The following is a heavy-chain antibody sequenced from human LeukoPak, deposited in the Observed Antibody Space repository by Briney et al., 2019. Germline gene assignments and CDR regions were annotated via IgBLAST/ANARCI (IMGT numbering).Heavy chain of an antibody. CDR2: ISGSGGST. J-gene: IGHJ4*02. CDR3: AKDTMVRGVFFDY. V-gene: IGHV3-23*01. D-gene: IGHD3-10*01. CDR1: GFTVKDNF. Sequence: GGSLRLSCAAPGFTVKDNFMSWVRQAPGKGLEWVSAISGSGGSTYYADSVKGRFTISRDNSKNTLYLQMNSLRAEDTAVYYCAKDTMVRGVFFDYWGQGTLVTVSS.